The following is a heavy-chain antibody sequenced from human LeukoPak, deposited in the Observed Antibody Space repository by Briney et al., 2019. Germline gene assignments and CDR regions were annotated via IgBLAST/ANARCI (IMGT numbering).Heavy chain of an antibody. CDR1: GGSISTYY. D-gene: IGHD6-19*01. V-gene: IGHV4-59*08. CDR2: VYYSGST. Sequence: PSETLSLTCPVSGGSISTYYWNWIRQPPGKGLEWIGYVYYSGSTNYNPSLKSRVTISLDTSKNQFSLKLSSVTAADTAVYYCARQEYSNGWYGAFDIWGQGTMVTVSS. CDR3: ARQEYSNGWYGAFDI. J-gene: IGHJ3*02.